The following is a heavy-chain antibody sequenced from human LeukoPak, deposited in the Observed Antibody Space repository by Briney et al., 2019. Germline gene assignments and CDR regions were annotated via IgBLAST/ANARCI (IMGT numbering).Heavy chain of an antibody. D-gene: IGHD3-22*01. CDR1: GLTFSNAW. CDR3: TTDDGSSGNPLDD. Sequence: GGSLRLSCAASGLTFSNAWMSWVRQAPGKGLEWVGRIKSKYDGGNTDYAAPVKGRFTISRDDSKNTVYLQMNSLKSEDTALYYCTTDDGSSGNPLDDWGQGTLVTVSS. V-gene: IGHV3-15*01. J-gene: IGHJ4*02. CDR2: IKSKYDGGNT.